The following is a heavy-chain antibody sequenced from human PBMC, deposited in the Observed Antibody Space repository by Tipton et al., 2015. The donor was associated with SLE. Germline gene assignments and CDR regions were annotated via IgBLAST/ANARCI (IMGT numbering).Heavy chain of an antibody. CDR3: ASVILYYWYFDF. D-gene: IGHD2-15*01. J-gene: IGHJ2*01. Sequence: TLSLTCSVSDGSISTTNYYWGWLRQPPGKGLEWIGSIFYTGSTYYNPSLNSRVSFSIDTSENHFSLRLNSVTAADTAVYYCASVILYYWYFDFWGRGTLVTVSS. CDR1: DGSISTTNYY. CDR2: IFYTGST. V-gene: IGHV4-39*07.